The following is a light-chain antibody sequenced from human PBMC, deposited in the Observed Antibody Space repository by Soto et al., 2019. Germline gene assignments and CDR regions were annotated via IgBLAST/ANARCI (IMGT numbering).Light chain of an antibody. Sequence: QAVVTQPPSVSGAPGQRVTISCTGSSSNIGAGYDVHWYQQFPGTAPKLLIYGNNNRPSGVPDRFSGSKSGTSASLAITGLQAEDEADYYCQSYDTSLSGSVFGGGTKLTVL. CDR3: QSYDTSLSGSV. CDR1: SSNIGAGYD. V-gene: IGLV1-40*02. CDR2: GNN. J-gene: IGLJ2*01.